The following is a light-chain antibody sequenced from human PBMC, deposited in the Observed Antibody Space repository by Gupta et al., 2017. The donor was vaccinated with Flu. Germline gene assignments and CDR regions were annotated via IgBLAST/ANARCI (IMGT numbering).Light chain of an antibody. CDR2: AAS. J-gene: IGKJ4*01. CDR3: RQRASNPLT. V-gene: IGKV1-39*01. Sequence: VGVTGTITCRARQRIRNYLDWFHQKPGKAPKLLIYAASSIRSAVPSKISGSGSARDFTLTIISRQPEDFAGYYCRQRASNPLTFGGGTKVEI. CDR1: QRIRNY.